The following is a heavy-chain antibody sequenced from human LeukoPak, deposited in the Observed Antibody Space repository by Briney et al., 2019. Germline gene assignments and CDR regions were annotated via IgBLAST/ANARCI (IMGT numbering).Heavy chain of an antibody. J-gene: IGHJ4*02. V-gene: IGHV3-23*01. Sequence: PGGSPRLSCAASGFTFSSYAMSWVRQAPGKGLEWVSAISGSGGSTYYADSVKGRFTISRDNSKNTLYLQMNSLRAEDTAVYYCAKGHVWFGENTYYFDYWGQGTLVTVSS. CDR1: GFTFSSYA. D-gene: IGHD3-10*01. CDR2: ISGSGGST. CDR3: AKGHVWFGENTYYFDY.